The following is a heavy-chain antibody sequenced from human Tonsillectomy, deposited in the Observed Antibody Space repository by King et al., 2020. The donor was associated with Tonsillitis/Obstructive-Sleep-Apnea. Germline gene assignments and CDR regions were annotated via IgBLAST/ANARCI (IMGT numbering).Heavy chain of an antibody. CDR3: ARGHPASFDS. V-gene: IGHV4-59*01. Sequence: QLQESGPGLVKPPETLSLTCTISGGSITTYYWSWIRQPPGKGLEWIGYIHYSGITNYNPSFKSRVAISVDTPKNQFSLKLSSVTAADTALYFCARGHPASFDSWGPGFLVTVPS. CDR2: IHYSGIT. J-gene: IGHJ4*02. CDR1: GGSITTYY.